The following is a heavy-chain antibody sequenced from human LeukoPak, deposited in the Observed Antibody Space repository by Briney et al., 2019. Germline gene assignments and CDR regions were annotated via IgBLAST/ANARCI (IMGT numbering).Heavy chain of an antibody. D-gene: IGHD2-2*01. CDR2: IYYSGST. V-gene: IGHV4-59*01. CDR1: GGSISSYY. J-gene: IGHJ5*02. CDR3: ARAHCSSTSCYVPWFDP. Sequence: SETLSLTCTVSGGSISSYYWSWIRQPPGKGLEWIGYIYYSGSTNYNPSLKSRVTISVDTSKNQFSLKLSSVTAADTAVYYCARAHCSSTSCYVPWFDPWGQGTLVTVSS.